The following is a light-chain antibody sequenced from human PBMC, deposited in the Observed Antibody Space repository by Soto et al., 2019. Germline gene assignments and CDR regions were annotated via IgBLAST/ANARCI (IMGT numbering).Light chain of an antibody. Sequence: EIVLTQSPATLSLSPGERATLSCRASQSISSHLAWYQQKPGQAPRLLMYDASNRATGILARFSGSGSGTDFTLTISSLEPEDFAVYYCQQRSNWPLTFGGGTKVEIK. CDR2: DAS. V-gene: IGKV3-11*01. CDR3: QQRSNWPLT. J-gene: IGKJ4*01. CDR1: QSISSH.